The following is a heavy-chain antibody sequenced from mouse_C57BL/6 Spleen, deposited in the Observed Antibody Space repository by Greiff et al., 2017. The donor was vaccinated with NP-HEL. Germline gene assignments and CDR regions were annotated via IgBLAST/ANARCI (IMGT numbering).Heavy chain of an antibody. CDR1: GYAFSSSW. CDR3: ARDYSNELAY. CDR2: IYPGDGDT. J-gene: IGHJ3*01. D-gene: IGHD2-5*01. V-gene: IGHV1-82*01. Sequence: VQLQQSGPELVKPGASVKISCKASGYAFSSSWMNWVKQRPGKGLEWIGRIYPGDGDTNYNGKFKGKATLTADKYTSTAHMQRSSLTSEDSAVYFGARDYSNELAYWGQGTLVTVSA.